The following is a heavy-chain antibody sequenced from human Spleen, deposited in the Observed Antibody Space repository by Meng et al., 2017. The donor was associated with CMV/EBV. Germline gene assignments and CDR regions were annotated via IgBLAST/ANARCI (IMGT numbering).Heavy chain of an antibody. D-gene: IGHD3-22*01. CDR1: GFTFSSYE. V-gene: IGHV3-48*03. CDR2: ISSSGSTI. CDR3: VRDQGGESMIAVLIERFGMDV. J-gene: IGHJ6*02. Sequence: GGSLRLSCAASGFTFSSYEMNWVRQAPGKGLEWVSYISSSGSTIYYADSVKGRLTISRDNSKNNLYLQMNSLTVEDTAVYYCVRDQGGESMIAVLIERFGMDVWGQGTTVTVSS.